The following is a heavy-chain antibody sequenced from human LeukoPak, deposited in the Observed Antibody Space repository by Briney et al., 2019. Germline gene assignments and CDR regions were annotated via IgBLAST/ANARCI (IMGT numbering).Heavy chain of an antibody. CDR2: ISYDGSNK. CDR3: TTPLYYYDSSGPIDY. CDR1: GFTFSSYA. D-gene: IGHD3-22*01. Sequence: TGGSLRLSCAASGFTFSSYAMHWVRQAPGKGLEWVAVISYDGSNKYYADSVKGRFTISRDNSKNTLYLQMNSLRAEDTAVYYCTTPLYYYDSSGPIDYWGQGTLVTVSS. V-gene: IGHV3-30-3*01. J-gene: IGHJ4*02.